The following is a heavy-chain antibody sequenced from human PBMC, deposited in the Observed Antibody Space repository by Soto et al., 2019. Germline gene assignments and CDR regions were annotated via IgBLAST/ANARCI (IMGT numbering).Heavy chain of an antibody. Sequence: ASVKVSCKASGYTFTSYAMHWVRQAPGQGLEWMGWISAYNGNTNYAQKLQGRVTMTTDTSTSTAYMELRSLRSDDTAVYYCARGQGSLAAAGYYYGMDVWGQGTTVTVSS. D-gene: IGHD6-13*01. V-gene: IGHV1-18*01. CDR1: GYTFTSYA. J-gene: IGHJ6*02. CDR3: ARGQGSLAAAGYYYGMDV. CDR2: ISAYNGNT.